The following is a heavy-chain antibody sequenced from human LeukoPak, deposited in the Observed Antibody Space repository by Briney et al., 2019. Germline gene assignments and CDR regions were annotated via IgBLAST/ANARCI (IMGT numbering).Heavy chain of an antibody. CDR2: ISAYNGNT. CDR1: GYTFTSYG. J-gene: IGHJ5*02. CDR3: ARDLVPYGSGSLSWKWFDP. V-gene: IGHV1-18*01. Sequence: ASVKVSCKASGYTFTSYGISWVRQAPGQGLEWMGWISAYNGNTNYAQKLQGRVTMTTDRSTSTAYMELRSLRSDDTAVYYCARDLVPYGSGSLSWKWFDPWGQGTLVTVSS. D-gene: IGHD3-10*01.